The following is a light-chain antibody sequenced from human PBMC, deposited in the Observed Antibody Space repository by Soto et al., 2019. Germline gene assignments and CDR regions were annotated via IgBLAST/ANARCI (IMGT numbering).Light chain of an antibody. CDR1: QSSSSW. Sequence: DIQMTQSPSTLSASVGDRVTITCRSIQSSSSWLAWYQQKPGKAPKLLIYDASSLESGVPSRFSGSGSGTEFTLTISSLQPDDFATYYCQQYNSYSLTFGQGTKV. J-gene: IGKJ1*01. CDR2: DAS. CDR3: QQYNSYSLT. V-gene: IGKV1-5*01.